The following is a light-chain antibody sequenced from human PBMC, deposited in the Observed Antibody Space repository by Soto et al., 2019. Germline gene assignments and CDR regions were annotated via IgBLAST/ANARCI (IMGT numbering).Light chain of an antibody. J-gene: IGKJ4*01. CDR1: QSVSSN. V-gene: IGKV3-15*01. CDR3: QKYNVWPLT. CDR2: VAS. Sequence: EIVMTQSPAPLSVSPGERATLSCRASQSVSSNLAWYQQKPGQTPKLLIYVASTRATGIPARFSGSGSGTEFTLTISSLQSEDFAVYYCQKYNVWPLTFGGGTKVEFK.